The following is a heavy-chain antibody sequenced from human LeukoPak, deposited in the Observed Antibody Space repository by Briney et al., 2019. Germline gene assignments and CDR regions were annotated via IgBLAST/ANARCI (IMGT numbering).Heavy chain of an antibody. CDR2: ISYDGSNK. Sequence: GGSLRLSCAASGFTFSGYGMHWVRQAPGKGLEWVAVISYDGSNKYYADSVKGRFTISRDNSKNTLYLQMNSLRAEDTAVYYCADHGTGTDLDYWGQGTLVTVSS. J-gene: IGHJ4*02. V-gene: IGHV3-30*03. D-gene: IGHD3-10*01. CDR1: GFTFSGYG. CDR3: ADHGTGTDLDY.